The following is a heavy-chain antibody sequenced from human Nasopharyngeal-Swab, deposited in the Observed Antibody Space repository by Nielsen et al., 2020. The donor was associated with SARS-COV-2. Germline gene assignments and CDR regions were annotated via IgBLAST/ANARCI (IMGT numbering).Heavy chain of an antibody. Sequence: GESLKISCLASGFTFINNAMTWVRQAPGKGLEWVSTVSGSGKITYYADSVKGRFTISRDNSKNTLFLQMSSLRDEDTAVYYCAKGGSLSGSWDWGQGTLVTVSS. CDR3: AKGGSLSGSWD. D-gene: IGHD1-26*01. CDR1: GFTFINNA. V-gene: IGHV3-23*01. J-gene: IGHJ4*02. CDR2: VSGSGKIT.